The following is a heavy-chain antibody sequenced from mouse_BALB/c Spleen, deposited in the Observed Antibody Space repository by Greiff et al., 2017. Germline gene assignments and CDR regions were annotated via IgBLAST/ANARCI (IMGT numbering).Heavy chain of an antibody. CDR3: AISYYRYDGGYAMDD. CDR2: ISSGSSTI. D-gene: IGHD2-14*01. Sequence: EVNVVESGGGLVQPGGSRKLSCAASGFTFSSFGMHWVRQAPEKGLEWVAYISSGSSTIYYADTVKGRFTISRDNPKNTLFLQMTSLRSEDTAMYYCAISYYRYDGGYAMDDWGQGTSVTVSS. CDR1: GFTFSSFG. V-gene: IGHV5-17*02. J-gene: IGHJ4*01.